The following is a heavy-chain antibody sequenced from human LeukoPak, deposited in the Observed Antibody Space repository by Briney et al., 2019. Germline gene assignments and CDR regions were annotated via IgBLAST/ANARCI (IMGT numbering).Heavy chain of an antibody. V-gene: IGHV4-30-4*08. J-gene: IGHJ4*02. CDR3: ARGGVHLEWLFNPPFLDY. CDR1: GGSISSGDYY. D-gene: IGHD3-3*01. CDR2: IYYSGST. Sequence: PSETLSLTCTVSGGSISSGDYYWSWIRQPPGKGLEWIGYIYYSGSTYYNPSLKSRVTISVDTSKNQFSLKLSSVTAADTAVYYCARGGVHLEWLFNPPFLDYWGQGTLVTVSS.